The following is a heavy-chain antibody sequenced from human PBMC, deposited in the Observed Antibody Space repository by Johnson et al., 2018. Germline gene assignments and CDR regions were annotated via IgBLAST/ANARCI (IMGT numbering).Heavy chain of an antibody. CDR3: ARGARTVWSDSVDYYYYFYMDV. CDR1: GGSLSGYY. CDR2: INHSGSS. V-gene: IGHV4-34*01. D-gene: IGHD3-3*01. J-gene: IGHJ6*03. Sequence: QVQLQQWGAGLLKPSETLSLTCAVHGGSLSGYYWSWIRQPPGKGLEWIGKINHSGSSNYNTSLKSRVIISVDTSDNQVSLSLTSVTAADTAVYYCARGARTVWSDSVDYYYYFYMDVWGQGTTVTVSS.